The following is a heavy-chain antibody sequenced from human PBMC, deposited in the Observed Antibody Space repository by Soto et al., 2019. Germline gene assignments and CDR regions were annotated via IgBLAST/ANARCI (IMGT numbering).Heavy chain of an antibody. CDR1: GDSFSSYA. CDR2: ITPMFDTA. Sequence: QVQLVQSGAEVKKPGSSVKVSCKASGDSFSSYAISWVRQAPGQGLEWMGGITPMFDTANYAQKFQGRVTITADESTSTAYMEVNSLKSEDTAVYFCASGLHDERVHHWGQGTLVTVSS. J-gene: IGHJ1*01. D-gene: IGHD1-1*01. CDR3: ASGLHDERVHH. V-gene: IGHV1-69*12.